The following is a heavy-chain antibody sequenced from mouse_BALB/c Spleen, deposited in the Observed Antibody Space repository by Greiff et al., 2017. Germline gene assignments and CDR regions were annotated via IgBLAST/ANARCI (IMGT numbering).Heavy chain of an antibody. D-gene: IGHD2-2*01. CDR3: AKKAYGYMDY. CDR1: GFTFSSFG. J-gene: IGHJ2*01. CDR2: ISSGSSTI. V-gene: IGHV5-17*02. Sequence: EVQRVASGGGLVQPGGSRKLSCAASGFTFSSFGMHWVRQAPEKGLEWVAYISSGSSTIYYADTVKGRFTISGDNPKNTLFLQMTSLMSEDTAIYYCAKKAYGYMDYWGQGTTITVSS.